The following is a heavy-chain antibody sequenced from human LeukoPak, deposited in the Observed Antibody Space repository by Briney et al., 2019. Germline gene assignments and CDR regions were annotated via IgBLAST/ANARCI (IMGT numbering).Heavy chain of an antibody. Sequence: PPGGSLRLSCAASGFTFSSYEMNWVRQAPGKGLEWVSYISSSGSTIYYADSVKGRFTISRDNAKNSLYLQMNSLRAEDTAVYYCARVDTYYDILTGYYKGTPDYWGQGTLVTVSS. CDR3: ARVDTYYDILTGYYKGTPDY. J-gene: IGHJ4*02. CDR1: GFTFSSYE. CDR2: ISSSGSTI. V-gene: IGHV3-48*03. D-gene: IGHD3-9*01.